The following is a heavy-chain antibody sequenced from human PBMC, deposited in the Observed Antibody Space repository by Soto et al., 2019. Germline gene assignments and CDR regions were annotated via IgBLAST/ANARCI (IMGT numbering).Heavy chain of an antibody. V-gene: IGHV3-30-3*01. CDR2: ISYDGSNK. CDR1: GFTFSSYA. J-gene: IGHJ3*02. CDR3: ARDRTPLLLWFGELFPDAFDI. Sequence: GGSLRLSCAASGFTFSSYAMHWVRQAPGKGLEWVAVISYDGSNKYYADSVKGRFTISRDNSKNTLYLQMNSLRAEDTAVYYCARDRTPLLLWFGELFPDAFDIWGQGTMVTVSS. D-gene: IGHD3-10*01.